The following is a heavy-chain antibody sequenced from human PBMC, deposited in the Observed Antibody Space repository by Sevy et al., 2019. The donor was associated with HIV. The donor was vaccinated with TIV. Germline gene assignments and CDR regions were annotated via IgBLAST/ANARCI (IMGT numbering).Heavy chain of an antibody. CDR3: AKDFYDSSGYYPMEAFDI. Sequence: GGSLRLSCAASGFTFSSYSMNWVRQAPGKGLKWVSTLSGSGASTYYADSVKGRFTISRDNSKNTLFLQMDSLRAEDTAVYYCAKDFYDSSGYYPMEAFDIWGQGTMVTVSS. CDR2: LSGSGAST. V-gene: IGHV3-23*01. D-gene: IGHD3-22*01. CDR1: GFTFSSYS. J-gene: IGHJ3*02.